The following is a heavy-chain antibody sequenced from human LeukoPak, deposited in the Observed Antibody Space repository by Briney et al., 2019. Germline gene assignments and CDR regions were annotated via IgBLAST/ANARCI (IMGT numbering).Heavy chain of an antibody. CDR2: IYYSGST. Sequence: SETLSLTCTVSGGSISSYYWSWIRQPPGKGLEWIGYIYYSGSTNYNPSLKSRVTISVDTSKNQFSLKLSFVTAADTAVYYCARGSSGYSYGNWFDPWGQGTLVTVSS. J-gene: IGHJ5*02. CDR1: GGSISSYY. V-gene: IGHV4-59*01. D-gene: IGHD5-18*01. CDR3: ARGSSGYSYGNWFDP.